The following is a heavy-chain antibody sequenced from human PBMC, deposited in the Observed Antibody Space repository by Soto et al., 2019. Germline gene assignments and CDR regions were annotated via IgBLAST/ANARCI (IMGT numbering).Heavy chain of an antibody. D-gene: IGHD1-1*01. CDR1: GGSVSSDTHY. Sequence: SETLSLTCTVSGGSVSSDTHYWSWIRQPPGKRLEWIGFIYSGGSTNYNPSLKSRVTMSVDTSKNQFSLKLRSVIVADTAVYHCARVRQGCSANNCYFDPWGQGTQVTVSS. V-gene: IGHV4-61*01. CDR2: IYSGGST. J-gene: IGHJ5*01. CDR3: ARVRQGCSANNCYFDP.